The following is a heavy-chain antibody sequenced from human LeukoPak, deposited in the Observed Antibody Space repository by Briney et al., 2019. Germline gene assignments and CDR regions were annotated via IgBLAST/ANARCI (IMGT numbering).Heavy chain of an antibody. CDR3: ARGIPVYGSRWSYYFDY. CDR2: IYTNTGNP. Sequence: ASVKVSCKASGYTFTTYAMNWVRQAPGQGLEWMGWIYTNTGNPTYTQGFTGRFVFSLDTSVSTTYLQISNLKAEDTAVYYCARGIPVYGSRWSYYFDYWGQGTLVTVSS. J-gene: IGHJ4*02. D-gene: IGHD6-13*01. CDR1: GYTFTTYA. V-gene: IGHV7-4-1*02.